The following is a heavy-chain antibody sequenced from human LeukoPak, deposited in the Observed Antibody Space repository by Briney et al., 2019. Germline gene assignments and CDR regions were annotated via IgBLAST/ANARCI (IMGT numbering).Heavy chain of an antibody. CDR1: GGSIRDYY. V-gene: IGHV4-4*07. Sequence: SETLSLTCTVSGGSIRDYYWSWIRQSAGKGLEWIGRIYTSGSTNYNPSLTSRVTMSVDTSKNQFSLIRSSVTAADTAVYYCAREGYCSGGSCYLNWFDPWGQGTLVTVSS. CDR2: IYTSGST. CDR3: AREGYCSGGSCYLNWFDP. J-gene: IGHJ5*02. D-gene: IGHD2-15*01.